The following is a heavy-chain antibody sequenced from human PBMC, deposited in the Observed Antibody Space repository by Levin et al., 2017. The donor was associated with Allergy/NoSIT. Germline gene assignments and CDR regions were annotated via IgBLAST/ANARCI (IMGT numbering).Heavy chain of an antibody. CDR1: GYTFIDYY. Sequence: VASVKVSCKVSGYTFIDYYIHWLRQAPGQGLEWMGWINPNKGDTNHAQKFQGRVTMTRDTSISTAYVELRGLKSDDTAVYFCARGPSSGAFDYWGQGTLVAVSS. J-gene: IGHJ4*02. CDR3: ARGPSSGAFDY. V-gene: IGHV1-2*02. CDR2: INPNKGDT. D-gene: IGHD3-10*01.